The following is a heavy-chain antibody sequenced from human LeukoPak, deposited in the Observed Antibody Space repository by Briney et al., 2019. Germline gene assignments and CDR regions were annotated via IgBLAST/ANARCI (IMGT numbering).Heavy chain of an antibody. D-gene: IGHD1-26*01. CDR1: GYTFIGYN. CDR3: TKERINSESYSEALDY. J-gene: IGHJ4*02. Sequence: ASVKVSFKASGYTFIGYNMYWVRQAPGQGLEWMGWINPDSGDTNYAQKFQGRVNMTRDTPIRTAYMDLSSLTSDDTAVYYCTKERINSESYSEALDYWGQGTLVPVSS. CDR2: INPDSGDT. V-gene: IGHV1-2*02.